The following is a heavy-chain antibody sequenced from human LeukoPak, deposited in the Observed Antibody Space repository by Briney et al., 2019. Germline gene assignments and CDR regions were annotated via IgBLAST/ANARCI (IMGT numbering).Heavy chain of an antibody. D-gene: IGHD6-13*01. CDR3: ARVGAFSSSWLLY. J-gene: IGHJ4*02. V-gene: IGHV3-21*01. CDR1: GFTLSSYA. CDR2: ISSSSSYI. Sequence: GGSLRLSCVVSGFTLSSYAMSWVRQAPGKGLEWVSFISSSSSYIYYVDSVKGRFTISRDNAKNSLYLQMNSLRVEDTALYYCARVGAFSSSWLLYWGQGTLVTVSS.